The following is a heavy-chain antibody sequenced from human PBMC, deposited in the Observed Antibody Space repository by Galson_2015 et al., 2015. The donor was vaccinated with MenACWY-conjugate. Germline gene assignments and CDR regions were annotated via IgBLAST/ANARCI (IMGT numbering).Heavy chain of an antibody. D-gene: IGHD4-11*01. Sequence: SCAASGFTLTNNAMHWVRQAPGKGLEWVAVISSDGRKTFYSDSVKGRFTISRDTSKNALNLQMDGLRPNDTAVYYFAKDAAKPHSLQANFFDHWGQGIWVAVSS. CDR3: AKDAAKPHSLQANFFDH. V-gene: IGHV3-30*18. CDR1: GFTLTNNA. CDR2: ISSDGRKT. J-gene: IGHJ4*02.